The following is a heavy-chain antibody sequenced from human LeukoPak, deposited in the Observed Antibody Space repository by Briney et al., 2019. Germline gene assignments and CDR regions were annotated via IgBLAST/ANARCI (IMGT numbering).Heavy chain of an antibody. CDR1: GGSISSGGSY. V-gene: IGHV4-31*03. D-gene: IGHD3-10*01. CDR3: ARARYGSGHIGDELDY. Sequence: PSETLSLTCTVSGGSISSGGSYWSWFRQHPGKGLEWIGYIYYSGSTYYNPSLKSRVTISVDTSKNQFSLKLSSVTAADTAVYYCARARYGSGHIGDELDYWGQGTLVTVSS. CDR2: IYYSGST. J-gene: IGHJ4*02.